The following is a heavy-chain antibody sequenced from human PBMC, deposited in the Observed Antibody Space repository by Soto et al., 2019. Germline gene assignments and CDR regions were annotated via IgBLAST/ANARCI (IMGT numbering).Heavy chain of an antibody. CDR1: GYTFTGYY. J-gene: IGHJ6*02. CDR3: ARAFVPTSSSWYLHYYGMDV. D-gene: IGHD6-13*01. V-gene: IGHV1-2*04. Sequence: ASVKVSCKASGYTFTGYYMHWVRQAPGQGLEWMGWINPNSGGTNYAQKFQGWVTMTRDTSISTAYMELSRLRSDDTAVYYCARAFVPTSSSWYLHYYGMDVWGQGTTVTVSS. CDR2: INPNSGGT.